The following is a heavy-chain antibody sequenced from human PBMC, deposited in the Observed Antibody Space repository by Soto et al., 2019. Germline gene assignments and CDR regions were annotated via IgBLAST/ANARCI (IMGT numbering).Heavy chain of an antibody. Sequence: PGGSLRLSCAASGFTFSRYAMTWVRQASGKGLECVSVISASGASTYYADSVKGRVTISRDNSKNTLYLQMNSLRAEDTAVYYCARGGGNSAYYFSYWGQGTLVTVSS. CDR2: ISASGAST. J-gene: IGHJ4*02. CDR1: GFTFSRYA. CDR3: ARGGGNSAYYFSY. D-gene: IGHD3-22*01. V-gene: IGHV3-23*01.